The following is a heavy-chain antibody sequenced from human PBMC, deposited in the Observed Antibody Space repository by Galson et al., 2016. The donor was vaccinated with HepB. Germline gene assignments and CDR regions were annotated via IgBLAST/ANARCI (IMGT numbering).Heavy chain of an antibody. CDR1: GFTVGNNF. CDR2: ISVSGDHV. CDR3: GRGSSGDVYNFGAY. J-gene: IGHJ4*02. Sequence: SLRLSCAVSGFTVGNNFMTWVRQAPGKGLEWVSGISVSGDHVYYADSVKGRLTIYRENSKNTVYLQMNGLRAEDTAVYYCGRGSSGDVYNFGAYWGQGTRVTVSS. D-gene: IGHD5-24*01. V-gene: IGHV3-53*01.